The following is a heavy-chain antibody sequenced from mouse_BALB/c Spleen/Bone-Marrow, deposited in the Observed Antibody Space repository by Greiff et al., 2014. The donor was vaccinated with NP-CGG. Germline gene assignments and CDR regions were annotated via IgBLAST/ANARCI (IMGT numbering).Heavy chain of an antibody. CDR2: INPYNDGT. CDR1: GYTFTSYV. J-gene: IGHJ1*01. V-gene: IGHV1-14*01. CDR3: ARSLYGYDWYFDV. D-gene: IGHD2-2*01. Sequence: VQLKESGPELVKPGGSVKMSCKASGYTFTSYVMHWGKQKPGQGLEWIGNINPYNDGTKYNEKFKGKATLTSDKSSSTAFMELSSLTSEDSAVYYCARSLYGYDWYFDVWGAGTTVTVSS.